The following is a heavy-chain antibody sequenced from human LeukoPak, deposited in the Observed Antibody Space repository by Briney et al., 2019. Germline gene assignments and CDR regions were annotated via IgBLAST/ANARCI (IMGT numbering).Heavy chain of an antibody. CDR2: IYTSGST. Sequence: SETLSLTCTGSGGSISSYYWSWIRQPAGKGLEWIGRIYTSGSTNYNPSLKSRVTMSVDTSKNQFSLKLSSVTAADTAVYYCARSITMVRGVIITDAFDIWGQGTMVTVSS. V-gene: IGHV4-4*07. D-gene: IGHD3-10*01. CDR1: GGSISSYY. CDR3: ARSITMVRGVIITDAFDI. J-gene: IGHJ3*02.